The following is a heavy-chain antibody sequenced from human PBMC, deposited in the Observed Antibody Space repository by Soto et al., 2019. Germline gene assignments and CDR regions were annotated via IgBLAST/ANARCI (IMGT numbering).Heavy chain of an antibody. J-gene: IGHJ3*02. CDR1: GFTFSSYS. CDR2: ISSSSSYI. Sequence: PGGSLRLSCAASGFTFSSYSMNWVRQAPGKGLEWVSSISSSSSYIYYADSVKGRFTISRDNAKNSLYLQMNSLRAEDTAVYYCARISSSGWGPYDAFDIWGQGTMVTVSS. CDR3: ARISSSGWGPYDAFDI. V-gene: IGHV3-21*01. D-gene: IGHD6-19*01.